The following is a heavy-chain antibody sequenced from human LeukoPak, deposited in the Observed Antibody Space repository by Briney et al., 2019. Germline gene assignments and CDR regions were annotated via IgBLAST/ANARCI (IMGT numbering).Heavy chain of an antibody. Sequence: ASVKVSFKASGYTFTNYGISWVRQAPGQGLEWMGWIRAYNGNTNYAQKLQGRGTMTTDTSTSTAYMELRSLRSDDTAVYYCARDRGITMIVVGLFDYWGQGPLVTVSS. CDR2: IRAYNGNT. CDR3: ARDRGITMIVVGLFDY. J-gene: IGHJ4*02. CDR1: GYTFTNYG. V-gene: IGHV1-18*01. D-gene: IGHD3-22*01.